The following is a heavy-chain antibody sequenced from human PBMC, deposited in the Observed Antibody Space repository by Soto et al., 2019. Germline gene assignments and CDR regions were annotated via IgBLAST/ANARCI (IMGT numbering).Heavy chain of an antibody. CDR3: AKDRTRTVTTVFVF. CDR2: ISGSGGST. CDR1: GFTFSSYA. J-gene: IGHJ4*02. D-gene: IGHD4-4*01. V-gene: IGHV3-23*01. Sequence: EVQLLESGGGLVQPGGSLRLSCAASGFTFSSYAMSWVRQAPGKGLEWVSVISGSGGSTYYADSVKGRFTIYRDNSKNKLYLQMTSLRAEDTAVYYCAKDRTRTVTTVFVFWRKGTLVNVSS.